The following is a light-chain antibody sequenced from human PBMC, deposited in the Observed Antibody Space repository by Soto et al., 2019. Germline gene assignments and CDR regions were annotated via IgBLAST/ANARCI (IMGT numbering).Light chain of an antibody. V-gene: IGLV2-14*01. CDR1: SSDVGGYNF. Sequence: QSALTQPASVSGSPGQSITISCTGTSSDVGGYNFVTWYQQHPGKAPKLMIYEVSNRPSGVSKRFSGSKSGNTASLTISGLQAEDEADYYCSSYTDSSTFEVFGGGTKLTVL. CDR3: SSYTDSSTFEV. J-gene: IGLJ2*01. CDR2: EVS.